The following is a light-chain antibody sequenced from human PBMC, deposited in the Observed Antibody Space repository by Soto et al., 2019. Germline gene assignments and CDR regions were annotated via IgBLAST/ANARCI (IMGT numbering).Light chain of an antibody. CDR2: DAS. CDR1: QSITTW. CDR3: QQYHSFPWT. V-gene: IGKV1-5*01. Sequence: DIQMTQSPSTLSASVGDRVTITCRASQSITTWLAWYQQKPGTAVKVLIYDASTLGSGVPSRFSGSGSGTEFTITIISLQPEDFATYHCQQYHSFPWTFGQGTKVE. J-gene: IGKJ1*01.